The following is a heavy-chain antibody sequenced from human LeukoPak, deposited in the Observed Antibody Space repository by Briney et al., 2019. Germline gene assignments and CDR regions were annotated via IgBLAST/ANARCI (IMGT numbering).Heavy chain of an antibody. Sequence: ASVRVSCKASGYTFTSYDINWVRQATGQGLEWMGWMNPNSGNTGYAQKFQGRVTMTRNTSISTAYLELSGLRSEDTAVYYCARRGSYGSYYYWGQGALVPVSS. CDR1: GYTFTSYD. J-gene: IGHJ4*02. V-gene: IGHV1-8*01. D-gene: IGHD1-26*01. CDR3: ARRGSYGSYYY. CDR2: MNPNSGNT.